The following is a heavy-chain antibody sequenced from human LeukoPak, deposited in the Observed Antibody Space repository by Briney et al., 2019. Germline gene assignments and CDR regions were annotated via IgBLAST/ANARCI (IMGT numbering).Heavy chain of an antibody. J-gene: IGHJ6*03. CDR1: GGSFRGYY. Sequence: PSETLSLTCAVYGGSFRGYYWYWIRQSPGKGLKGSGEINDSGSTNYNPSIKSPVTISVDPSKKQLSLKVSSVTAADTAVYYCAKGAMISGYYMDVWGKRTTVTVSS. V-gene: IGHV4-34*01. CDR2: INDSGST. CDR3: AKGAMISGYYMDV. D-gene: IGHD3/OR15-3a*01.